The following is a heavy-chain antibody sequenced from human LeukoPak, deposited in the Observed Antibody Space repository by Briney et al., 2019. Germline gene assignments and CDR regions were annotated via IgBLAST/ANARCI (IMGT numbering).Heavy chain of an antibody. CDR1: GYIFTNYN. CDR2: INAHTGET. Sequence: ASVKVSCKASGYIFTNYNLHWVRQAPGQGLEYMGWINAHTGETKYAQKFQGRVTMTRDTSISIAYMEVNRLTSDDTAAFYCARDYDSWGQGTLVTVSS. CDR3: ARDYDS. J-gene: IGHJ5*01. V-gene: IGHV1-2*02.